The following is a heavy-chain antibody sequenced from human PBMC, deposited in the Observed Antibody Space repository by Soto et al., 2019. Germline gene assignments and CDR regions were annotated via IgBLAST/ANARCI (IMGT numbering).Heavy chain of an antibody. CDR1: GDSVSSNSAA. V-gene: IGHV6-1*01. CDR3: AGTTSHQWYYMDV. CDR2: TYYRSRWYN. D-gene: IGHD1-7*01. J-gene: IGHJ6*03. Sequence: QVQLQESGPGLVKPSQTLSLTCAISGDSVSSNSAAWNWIRLSPSRGLEWLARTYYRSRWYNDYAVSVRSRITVNPDTSKNQFSLLLTSVTPVDTAVYYCAGTTSHQWYYMDVWGKGTTVTVSS.